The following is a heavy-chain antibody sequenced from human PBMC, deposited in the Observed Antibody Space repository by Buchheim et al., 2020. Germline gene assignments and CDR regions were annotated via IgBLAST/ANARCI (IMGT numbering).Heavy chain of an antibody. CDR1: GFTFSSYG. V-gene: IGHV3-30*18. J-gene: IGHJ4*02. Sequence: QVQLVESGGGVVQPGRSLRLSCAASGFTFSSYGMHWVRQAPGKGLEWVAVISYDGSNKYYADSVKGRFTISRDNSKNTLYLQMNSQRAEDTAVYYCAKASPIDYYDSSGLFPDGYWGQGTL. CDR2: ISYDGSNK. CDR3: AKASPIDYYDSSGLFPDGY. D-gene: IGHD3-22*01.